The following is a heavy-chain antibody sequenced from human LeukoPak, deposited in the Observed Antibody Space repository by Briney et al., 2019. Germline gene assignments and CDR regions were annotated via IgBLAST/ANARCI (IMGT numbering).Heavy chain of an antibody. J-gene: IGHJ4*02. V-gene: IGHV4-39*01. CDR1: GGSISSSSYY. CDR2: IYYSGSI. D-gene: IGHD6-19*01. Sequence: SETLSLTCTVSGGSISSSSYYWGWIRQPPGKGLEWIGSIYYSGSIYYNPSLKSRVTISVDTSKNQFSLKLSSVTAADTAVYYCARRGPGWYYFDYWGQGTLVTVSS. CDR3: ARRGPGWYYFDY.